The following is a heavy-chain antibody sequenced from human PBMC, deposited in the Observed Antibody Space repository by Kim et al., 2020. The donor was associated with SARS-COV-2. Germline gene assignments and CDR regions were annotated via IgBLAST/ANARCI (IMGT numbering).Heavy chain of an antibody. CDR1: GFTFSSYD. Sequence: GGSLRLSCAASGFTFSSYDMHWVRQATGKGLEWVSAIGTAGDTYYPGSVKGRFTISRENAKNSLYLQMNSLRAGDTAVYYCAREGVIAAAGGGAFDIWGQGTMVTVSS. CDR2: IGTAGDT. D-gene: IGHD6-13*01. CDR3: AREGVIAAAGGGAFDI. V-gene: IGHV3-13*04. J-gene: IGHJ3*02.